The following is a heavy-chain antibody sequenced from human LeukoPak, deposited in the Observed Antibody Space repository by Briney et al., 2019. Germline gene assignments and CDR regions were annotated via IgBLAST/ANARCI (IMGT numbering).Heavy chain of an antibody. D-gene: IGHD3-16*01. V-gene: IGHV3-74*01. CDR1: GFTFSSSG. CDR3: AGGVTHFDY. J-gene: IGHJ4*02. CDR2: INSDGSST. Sequence: GGSLRLSWAAPGFTFSSSGMTWVRQPPGRGLVWVSRINSDGSSTSYADSVKGRFTISRDNAKNTLYLQMNSLRAEDTAVYYCAGGVTHFDYWGQGTLVTVSS.